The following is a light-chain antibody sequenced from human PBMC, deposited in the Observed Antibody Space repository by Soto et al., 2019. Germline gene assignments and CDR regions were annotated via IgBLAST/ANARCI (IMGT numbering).Light chain of an antibody. V-gene: IGLV2-14*01. CDR1: SSDIGTYDF. CDR2: EVS. J-gene: IGLJ2*01. Sequence: SVLTQPASVSGSPGQSITISCTGTSSDIGTYDFVSWYQQHPGKVPKLMIYEVSKRPSGVSNRFSGSKPGNTASLTISGLQAEDEADYYCISYTTGSTPVFGGGTQLTVL. CDR3: ISYTTGSTPV.